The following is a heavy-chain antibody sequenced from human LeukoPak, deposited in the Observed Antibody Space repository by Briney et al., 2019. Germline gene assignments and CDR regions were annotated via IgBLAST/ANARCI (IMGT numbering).Heavy chain of an antibody. CDR2: INPSGGST. CDR3: ARGGAKYCGGDCYLGDAFDI. J-gene: IGHJ3*02. Sequence: ASVKVSCKAPGYTFTGYYMHWVRQAPGQGLEWMGIINPSGGSTSYAQKFQGRVTMTRDTSTSTVYMELSSLRSEDTAVYYCARGGAKYCGGDCYLGDAFDIWGQGTMVTVSS. CDR1: GYTFTGYY. D-gene: IGHD2-21*02. V-gene: IGHV1-46*01.